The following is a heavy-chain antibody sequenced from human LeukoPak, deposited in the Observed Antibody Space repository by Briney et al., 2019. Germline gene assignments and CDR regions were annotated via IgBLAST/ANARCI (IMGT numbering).Heavy chain of an antibody. V-gene: IGHV3-7*01. CDR2: MNQDGSER. CDR3: AKCTSGSCYSPLDY. D-gene: IGHD2-15*01. J-gene: IGHJ4*02. Sequence: PGGSLRLSCAASGFNFSSYAMSWVRRAPGKGLECVANMNQDGSERFYVDSVKGRFTISRDDAKNSLYLEMTSLRAEDTSVYYCAKCTSGSCYSPLDYWGQGTLVTVSS. CDR1: GFNFSSYA.